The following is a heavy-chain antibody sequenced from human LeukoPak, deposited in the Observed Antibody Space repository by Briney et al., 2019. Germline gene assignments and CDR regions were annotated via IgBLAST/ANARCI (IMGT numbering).Heavy chain of an antibody. CDR2: ISGSGGST. CDR3: AKRVVTAMVLYYYYYMDV. V-gene: IGHV3-23*01. CDR1: GFTFNIYA. Sequence: GGSLRLSCAASGFTFNIYAMSWVRQAPGKGLEWVSAISGSGGSTYYADSVKGRFTISRDNSKNTLYLQMNSLRAEDTAVYYCAKRVVTAMVLYYYYYMDVWGKGTTVTVSS. D-gene: IGHD5-18*01. J-gene: IGHJ6*03.